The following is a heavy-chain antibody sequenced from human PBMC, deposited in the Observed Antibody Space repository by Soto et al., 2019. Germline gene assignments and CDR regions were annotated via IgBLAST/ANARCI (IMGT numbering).Heavy chain of an antibody. CDR1: RFTLGNYV. CDR3: AKWGEVSHNPGGNSYYGMDI. CDR2: LLDEGSGI. Sequence: GGCLGLCCAACRFTLGNYVVHGVLKTLVLGLERMSSLLDEGSGIDYADSVKGRFTISRDGSKDTLYLQLDKLIPEDTVVYYCAKWGEVSHNPGGNSYYGMDIWGQATTVTASS. V-gene: IGHV3-30*18. J-gene: IGHJ6*02. D-gene: IGHD3-16*01.